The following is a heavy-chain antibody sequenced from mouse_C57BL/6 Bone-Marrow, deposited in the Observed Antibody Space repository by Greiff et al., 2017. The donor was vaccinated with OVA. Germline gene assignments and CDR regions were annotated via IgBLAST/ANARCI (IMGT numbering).Heavy chain of an antibody. Sequence: VQLLQSGPELVKPGASVTIPCKASGYTFTDYYMDWVKQSHGKSLEWIGDINPSNGGTNYNEKFKSKATLTVDKSSSTAYMQLSSLTTEDSAVYYCARCDGSSPRDFDNWCQGTTLTVTS. CDR2: INPSNGGT. CDR1: GYTFTDYY. CDR3: ARCDGSSPRDFDN. V-gene: IGHV1-18*01. J-gene: IGHJ2*01. D-gene: IGHD1-1*01.